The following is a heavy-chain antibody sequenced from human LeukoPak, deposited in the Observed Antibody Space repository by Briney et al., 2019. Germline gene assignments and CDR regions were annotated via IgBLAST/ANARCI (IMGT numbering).Heavy chain of an antibody. CDR2: IYPRDSDT. Sequence: GGSLHISCKGSGYSFTNYWIGWVRQLPGKGLEWMGIIYPRDSDTRYSPSFQGQVTISADKSISTAYLQWSSLEASDTAVYYCARHTPSNCWSFFDYWGQGTLVTVSS. J-gene: IGHJ4*02. D-gene: IGHD6-13*01. CDR1: GYSFTNYW. V-gene: IGHV5-51*01. CDR3: ARHTPSNCWSFFDY.